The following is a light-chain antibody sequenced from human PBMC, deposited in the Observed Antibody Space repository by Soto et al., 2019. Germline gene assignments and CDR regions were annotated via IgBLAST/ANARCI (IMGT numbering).Light chain of an antibody. CDR2: AAS. J-gene: IGKJ1*01. Sequence: DIQMTQSPSSLSASVGGRVTITCRASQSISSYLNWYQQKPGKAPKLLIYAASSLQSGVPSRFSGSGSGTDFTLTISSLQPEDFATYYCQQSYSTPLWTFGQGTKVDIK. V-gene: IGKV1-39*01. CDR3: QQSYSTPLWT. CDR1: QSISSY.